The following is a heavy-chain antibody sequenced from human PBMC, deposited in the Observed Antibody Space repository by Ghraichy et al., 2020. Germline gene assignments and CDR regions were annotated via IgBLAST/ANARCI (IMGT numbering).Heavy chain of an antibody. Sequence: SQTLSLTCAVSGGSISSGGYSWSWIRQPPGKGLEWIGYIYHSGSTYYNPSLKSRVTISVDRSKNQFSLKLSSVTAADTVVYYCARRPGYSYFDYWGQGTLVTVSS. D-gene: IGHD5-18*01. CDR3: ARRPGYSYFDY. CDR1: GGSISSGGYS. V-gene: IGHV4-30-2*01. J-gene: IGHJ4*02. CDR2: IYHSGST.